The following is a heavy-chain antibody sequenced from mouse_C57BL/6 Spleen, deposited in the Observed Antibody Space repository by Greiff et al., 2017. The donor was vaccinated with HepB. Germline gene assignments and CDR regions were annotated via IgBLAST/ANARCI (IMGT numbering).Heavy chain of an antibody. J-gene: IGHJ2*01. D-gene: IGHD4-1*01. CDR3: AREGLGRIPNY. Sequence: EVMLVESGGGLVKPGGSLKLSCAASGFTFSDYGMHWVRQAPEKGLEWVAYISSGRSTIYYADTVKGRFTISRDNAKNTLFLQMTSLRSEDTAMYYCAREGLGRIPNYWGQGTTLTVSS. V-gene: IGHV5-17*01. CDR1: GFTFSDYG. CDR2: ISSGRSTI.